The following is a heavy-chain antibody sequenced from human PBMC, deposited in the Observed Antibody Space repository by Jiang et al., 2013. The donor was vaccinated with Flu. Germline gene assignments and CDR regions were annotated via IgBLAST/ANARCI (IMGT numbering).Heavy chain of an antibody. Sequence: LLKPSETLSLTCAVYGGSFSGYYWSWIRQSPGKGLEWIGKISHSGSTNYNPSLKSRVTISVDTSKNQFSLKLSSVTATDTAVYYCARDHEAVVWSGYLTDGSSYYGMDVWGQGTTVTVSS. CDR2: ISHSGST. D-gene: IGHD3-3*01. V-gene: IGHV4-34*01. CDR3: ARDHEAVVWSGYLTDGSSYYGMDV. J-gene: IGHJ6*02. CDR1: GGSFSGYY.